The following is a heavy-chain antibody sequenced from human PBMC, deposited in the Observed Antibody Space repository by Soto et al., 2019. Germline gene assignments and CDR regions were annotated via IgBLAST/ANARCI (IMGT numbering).Heavy chain of an antibody. V-gene: IGHV4-30-4*01. D-gene: IGHD3-10*01. CDR2: IYYSGST. CDR3: ARKAGIVGIFDY. CDR1: GGSISSGDYY. J-gene: IGHJ4*02. Sequence: KTSETLSLTCTVSGGSISSGDYYWSWIRQPPGKGLEWIGYIYYSGSTYYNPSLKSRVTISVDTSKNQFSLKLSSVTAADTAVYYRARKAGIVGIFDYWGQGTLVTVPS.